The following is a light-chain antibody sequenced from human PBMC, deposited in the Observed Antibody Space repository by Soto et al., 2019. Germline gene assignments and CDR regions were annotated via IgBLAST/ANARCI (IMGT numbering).Light chain of an antibody. CDR3: QQSYSTPWT. V-gene: IGKV1-39*01. CDR2: AAS. CDR1: QSITNY. J-gene: IGKJ1*01. Sequence: DIQMTQSPSSLSASVGDGVTITCRASQSITNYLNWYQQKPGKAPKLLIFAASTLQSGVPSRFSGSGSGTDFTLTISSLPPEDFVTYYCQQSYSTPWTFGQGTKVDIK.